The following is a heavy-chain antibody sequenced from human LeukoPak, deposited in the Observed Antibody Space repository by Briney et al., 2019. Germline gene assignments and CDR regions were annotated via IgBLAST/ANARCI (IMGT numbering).Heavy chain of an antibody. D-gene: IGHD3-22*01. CDR2: IRYDGSNK. V-gene: IGHV3-30*02. CDR3: ANPVLSGDYYDSSGYQALDY. J-gene: IGHJ4*02. CDR1: GFTFSSYG. Sequence: PGGSLRLSCAASGFTFSSYGMHWVRQAPGKGLEWVAFIRYDGSNKYYADSVKGRFTISRDNSKNTLYLQMNSLRAEDTAVYYCANPVLSGDYYDSSGYQALDYWGQGTLVTVSS.